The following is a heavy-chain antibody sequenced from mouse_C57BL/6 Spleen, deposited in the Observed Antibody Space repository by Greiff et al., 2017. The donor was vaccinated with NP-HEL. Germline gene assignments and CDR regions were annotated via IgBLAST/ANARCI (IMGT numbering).Heavy chain of an antibody. J-gene: IGHJ2*01. CDR2: IYPRDGST. D-gene: IGHD1-1*01. CDR3: RTTVVLDY. V-gene: IGHV1-85*01. CDR1: GYTFTSYD. Sequence: VQGVESGPELVKPGASVKLSCKASGYTFTSYDINWVKQRPGQGLEWIGWIYPRDGSTKYNEKFKGKATLTVDTSSSTAYMELHSLTSEDSAVYFCRTTVVLDYWGQGTTLTVSS.